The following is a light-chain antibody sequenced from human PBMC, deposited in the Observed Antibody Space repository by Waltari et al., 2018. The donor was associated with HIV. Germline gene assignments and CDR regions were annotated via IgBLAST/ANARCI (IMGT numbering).Light chain of an antibody. CDR1: QSVSSGY. Sequence: EIVLTQSPGTLSLSPGERATFSCRASQSVSSGYLAWYQQNPGQAPRLLIYGASSRATGIPDRFSGSGSGTDFTLTISRLEPEDFAVYHCQQYGNSPQTFGQGTKVEIK. V-gene: IGKV3-20*01. CDR2: GAS. CDR3: QQYGNSPQT. J-gene: IGKJ1*01.